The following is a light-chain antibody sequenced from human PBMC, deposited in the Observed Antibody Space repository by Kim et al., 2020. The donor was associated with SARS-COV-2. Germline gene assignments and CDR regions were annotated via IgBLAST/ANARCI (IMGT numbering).Light chain of an antibody. J-gene: IGKJ4*01. CDR1: QSIKSSF. Sequence: SPGDTAMLSCRASQSIKSSFLAWYQQKPGQAPRLLIFATSNRATAIPDRFSGSGSGTDFTLTISRLEPEDFAIYYCQQYYHSALTFGGGTKVDIK. CDR2: ATS. CDR3: QQYYHSALT. V-gene: IGKV3-20*01.